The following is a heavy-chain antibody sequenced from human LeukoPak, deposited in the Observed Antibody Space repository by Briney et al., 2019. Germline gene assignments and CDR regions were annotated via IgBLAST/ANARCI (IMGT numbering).Heavy chain of an antibody. Sequence: DSGPTLVNPTPTLRLTCTFSGFYLNTRAAGVAWTRQPPGKALKWHALIYCDNDDRYSPSLKSRLTISKDTSKNQVVLTMTNMDPVDTATYFCARTPLVITAKGFFDYWGQGTLVTVSS. J-gene: IGHJ4*02. CDR3: ARTPLVITAKGFFDY. CDR1: GFYLNTRAAG. D-gene: IGHD4/OR15-4a*01. CDR2: IYCDNDD. V-gene: IGHV2-5*02.